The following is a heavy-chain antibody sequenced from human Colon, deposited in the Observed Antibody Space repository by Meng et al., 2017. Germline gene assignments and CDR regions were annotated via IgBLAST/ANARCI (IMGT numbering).Heavy chain of an antibody. Sequence: QVPLQESGPGLVKPSGTLSLTVTVSGASISSDIWWSWVRQPPGKGLEWIGEVYHRGDTNYNPSLKSRVVISVDRSKNQFSLNLSSVTAADTAVYYCGRDQGRQLINHWGQGTLVTASS. D-gene: IGHD1-1*01. CDR1: GASISSDIW. CDR3: GRDQGRQLINH. J-gene: IGHJ4*02. V-gene: IGHV4-4*02. CDR2: VYHRGDT.